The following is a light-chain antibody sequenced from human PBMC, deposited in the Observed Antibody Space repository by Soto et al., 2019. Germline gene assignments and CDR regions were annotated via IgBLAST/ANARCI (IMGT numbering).Light chain of an antibody. Sequence: DIPLTQSPSSLSASVGDRVTITCRASQSISSYLNWYQQRPGKAPNLLIYATSGLRTGVPSRFRGSRSGADFTLTISNLQPEDFATYYCQQSYSTPPTTFGQGTRLEIK. CDR2: ATS. V-gene: IGKV1-39*01. J-gene: IGKJ5*01. CDR3: QQSYSTPPTT. CDR1: QSISSY.